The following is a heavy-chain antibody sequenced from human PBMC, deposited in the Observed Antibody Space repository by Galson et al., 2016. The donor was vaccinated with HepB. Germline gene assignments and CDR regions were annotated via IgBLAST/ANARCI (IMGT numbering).Heavy chain of an antibody. D-gene: IGHD1-7*01. CDR2: INHSGNT. V-gene: IGHV4-34*01. Sequence: SETLSLTCAVYGGSFRGYYWSWTRQPPGKGLEWIGEINHSGNTNYNPSLKSRVTISVDMSKNQFSLKLSSVTAADTAVYYCARGKLELRVSDSWGQGTLVTVSS. CDR3: ARGKLELRVSDS. J-gene: IGHJ4*02. CDR1: GGSFRGYY.